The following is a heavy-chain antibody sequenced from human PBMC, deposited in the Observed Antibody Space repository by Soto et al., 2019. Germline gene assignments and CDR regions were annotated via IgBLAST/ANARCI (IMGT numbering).Heavy chain of an antibody. CDR1: GFTFSSYS. J-gene: IGHJ6*02. Sequence: CAASGFTFSSYSMNWVRQAPGKGLEWVSYISSSSSTIYCADSVKGRFTISRDNAKNSLYLQMNSLRDEDTAVYYCARYSETNSSSWYVAYYYYGMDVWGQGTTVTVSS. D-gene: IGHD6-13*01. CDR3: ARYSETNSSSWYVAYYYYGMDV. V-gene: IGHV3-48*02. CDR2: ISSSSSTI.